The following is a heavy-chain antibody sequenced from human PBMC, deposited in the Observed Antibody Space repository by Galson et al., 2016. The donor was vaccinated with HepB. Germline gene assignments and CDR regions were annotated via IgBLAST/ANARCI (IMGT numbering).Heavy chain of an antibody. CDR2: TYYRSKWYH. V-gene: IGHV6-1*01. CDR1: GDSVSSNSAA. Sequence: CAISGDSVSSNSAAWNWIRQSPSRGLEWLGRTYYRSKWYHDCAVSVKSRILINPDTSKNHFSLQLNSVTPEDTAVYYCARTKWGWFDPWGQGTLVTVSS. J-gene: IGHJ5*02. D-gene: IGHD2-8*01. CDR3: ARTKWGWFDP.